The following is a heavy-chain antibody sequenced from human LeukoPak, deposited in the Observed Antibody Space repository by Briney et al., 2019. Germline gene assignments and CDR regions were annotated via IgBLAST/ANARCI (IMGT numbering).Heavy chain of an antibody. CDR1: GGTFSSYA. Sequence: ASVKVSCKASGGTFSSYAISWVRQAPGQGLEWMGRIIPILGIANYAQKFQGRVTITADKSTSTAYMELSSLRSEDTAVYYCARDSDSSGYEMYYFDYWGQGTLVTVSS. CDR3: ARDSDSSGYEMYYFDY. V-gene: IGHV1-69*04. D-gene: IGHD3-22*01. CDR2: IIPILGIA. J-gene: IGHJ4*02.